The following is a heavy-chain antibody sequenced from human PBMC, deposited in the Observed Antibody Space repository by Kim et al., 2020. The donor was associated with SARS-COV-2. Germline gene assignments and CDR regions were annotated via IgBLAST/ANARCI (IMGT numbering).Heavy chain of an antibody. J-gene: IGHJ4*02. Sequence: SETLSLTCSVSGGSISSSTYYWGWIRQPPGKGLEWIASIYYSGSTYYNPSLQSRVTISVDTSNNQFSLKLTSVTAADTALYYCALGLYGLGHWGQGTLVTVSS. D-gene: IGHD4-17*01. CDR3: ALGLYGLGH. CDR2: IYYSGST. V-gene: IGHV4-39*01. CDR1: GGSISSSTYY.